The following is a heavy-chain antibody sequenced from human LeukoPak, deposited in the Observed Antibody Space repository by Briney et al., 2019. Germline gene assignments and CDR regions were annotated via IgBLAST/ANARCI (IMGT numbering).Heavy chain of an antibody. CDR3: ARKGYSISWYSP. CDR1: GDSISSSSYY. V-gene: IGHV4-39*07. Sequence: SETLSLTCTVSGDSISSSSYYWCWIRQPPGKGLEWIGSIYYSGSTSYNPSLKSRVTISLDTSKNQFSLKLTSVTAADTAVYYCARKGYSISWYSPWGQGTLVTVSS. CDR2: IYYSGST. D-gene: IGHD6-13*01. J-gene: IGHJ5*02.